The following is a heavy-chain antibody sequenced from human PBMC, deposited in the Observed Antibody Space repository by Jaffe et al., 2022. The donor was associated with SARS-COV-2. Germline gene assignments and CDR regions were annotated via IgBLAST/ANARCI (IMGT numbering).Heavy chain of an antibody. J-gene: IGHJ6*02. Sequence: EVQLVESGGGLVQPGGSLRLSCAASGFTVSSNYMSWVRQAPGKGLEWVSVIYSGGSTYYADSVKGRFTISRHNSKNTLYLQMNSLRAEDTAVYYCASTGAAAGIPYTTSTKNYYYYGMDVWGQGTTVTVSS. CDR3: ASTGAAAGIPYTTSTKNYYYYGMDV. CDR2: IYSGGST. CDR1: GFTVSSNY. D-gene: IGHD6-13*01. V-gene: IGHV3-53*04.